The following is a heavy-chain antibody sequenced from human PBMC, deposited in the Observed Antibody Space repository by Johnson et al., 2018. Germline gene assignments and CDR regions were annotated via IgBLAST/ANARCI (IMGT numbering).Heavy chain of an antibody. CDR1: GFTFSSNG. CDR2: ISYDGSNE. J-gene: IGHJ6*03. V-gene: IGHV3-30*18. Sequence: VQLVESGGGVVQPGRSLRLSCAASGFTFSSNGMHWARQAPGKGLDWVAVISYDGSNEYYADSVKGRFTISRDNSKNTLFLQMNSLRGEDTAVYYCAKGIGERRRSQYYYYYRDGWGKGTTVTVSS. D-gene: IGHD1-1*01. CDR3: AKGIGERRRSQYYYYYRDG.